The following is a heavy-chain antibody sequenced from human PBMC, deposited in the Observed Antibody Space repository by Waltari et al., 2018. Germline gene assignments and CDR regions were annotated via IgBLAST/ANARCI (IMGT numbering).Heavy chain of an antibody. D-gene: IGHD5-12*01. CDR2: VYYSGTT. CDR3: ARSSAGMPRWLGDY. J-gene: IGHJ4*02. Sequence: QLQLQESGPGLVKPSETLSLSCSVSGDSISSSNYYWGWIRNPRGNGLEWIASVYYSGTTYYNPSLKSRVTISADTSRNQFYLRLTSVTATDTAVYYCARSSAGMPRWLGDYWGQGILVTVSS. V-gene: IGHV4-39*01. CDR1: GDSISSSNYY.